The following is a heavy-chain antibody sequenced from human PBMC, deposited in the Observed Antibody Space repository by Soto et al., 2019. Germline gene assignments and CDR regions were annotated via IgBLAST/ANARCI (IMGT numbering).Heavy chain of an antibody. CDR3: ARAAWGGAQRLLSEMTRGLFNYLDL. Sequence: QAHLEQSGPELKSPGASVKVSCKSPDDTFISYGITWVRQVPGHGLEWVGWISAYYGKIQIAQKFQDRIGLTTDTSMTTAYMELRSLKFDDSAVYFCARAAWGGAQRLLSEMTRGLFNYLDLWGQGTLVTVSS. V-gene: IGHV1-18*01. CDR1: DDTFISYG. D-gene: IGHD1-1*01. CDR2: ISAYYGKI. J-gene: IGHJ5*02.